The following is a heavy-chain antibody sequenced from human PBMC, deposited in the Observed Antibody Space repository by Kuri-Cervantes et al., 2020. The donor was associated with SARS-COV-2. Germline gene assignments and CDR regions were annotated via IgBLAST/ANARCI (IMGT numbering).Heavy chain of an antibody. CDR2: ISSSSSYI. CDR3: ARDSLRGIFGVVIIDY. Sequence: GESLKISCAASGFTFSSYSMNWVRQAPGKGLEWVSSISSSSSYIYYADSVKGRFTISRDNAKNSLYLQMNSLRAEDTAVYYCARDSLRGIFGVVIIDYWGQGTLVTVSS. CDR1: GFTFSSYS. V-gene: IGHV3-21*01. J-gene: IGHJ4*02. D-gene: IGHD3-3*01.